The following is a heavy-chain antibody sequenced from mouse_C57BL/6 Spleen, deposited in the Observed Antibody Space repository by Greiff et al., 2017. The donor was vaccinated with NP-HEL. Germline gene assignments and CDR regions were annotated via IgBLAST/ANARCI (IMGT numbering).Heavy chain of an antibody. D-gene: IGHD1-1*01. CDR1: GYSITSGYY. CDR2: ISYDGSN. J-gene: IGHJ3*01. CDR3: ARALYYGRAGFAY. Sequence: EVQLQQSGPGLVKPSQSLSLTCSVTGYSITSGYYWNWIRQFPGNKLEWMGYISYDGSNNYNPSLKNRISITRDTSKNQFFLKLNSVTTEDTATYYGARALYYGRAGFAYWGQGTLVTVSA. V-gene: IGHV3-6*01.